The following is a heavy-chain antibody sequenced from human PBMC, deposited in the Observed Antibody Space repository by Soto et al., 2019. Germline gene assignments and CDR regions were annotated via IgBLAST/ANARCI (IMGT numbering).Heavy chain of an antibody. CDR2: IDQNGFT. Sequence: SETLSLTCAVYNGSLSGYFWNWIRQSPDKGLEWIGEIDQNGFTRYNPSLRSRVTTSVDTSKNRFSLRLTSVTAADTAVYYCARVRDWFDSWGPGTLVTVSS. J-gene: IGHJ5*01. CDR3: ARVRDWFDS. CDR1: NGSLSGYF. V-gene: IGHV4-34*01.